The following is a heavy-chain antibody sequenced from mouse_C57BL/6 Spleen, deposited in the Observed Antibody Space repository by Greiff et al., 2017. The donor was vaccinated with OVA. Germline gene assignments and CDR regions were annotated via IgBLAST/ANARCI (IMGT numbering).Heavy chain of an antibody. J-gene: IGHJ1*03. Sequence: EVQLQQSGPELVKPGASVKISCKASGYSFTDYNMNWVKQSNGKSLEWIGVINPNYGTTSYNQKFKGKATLTVDQSSSTAYMQLNSLTSEDSAVYYGASGIYYYGSSYLWYFDVWGTGTTVTVSS. CDR3: ASGIYYYGSSYLWYFDV. CDR1: GYSFTDYN. CDR2: INPNYGTT. V-gene: IGHV1-39*01. D-gene: IGHD1-1*01.